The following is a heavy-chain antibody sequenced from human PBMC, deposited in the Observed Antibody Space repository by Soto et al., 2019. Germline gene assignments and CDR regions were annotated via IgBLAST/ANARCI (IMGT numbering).Heavy chain of an antibody. D-gene: IGHD3-9*01. J-gene: IGHJ4*02. Sequence: GGSLRLPCAASGFTFSSYAMSWVRQAPGKGLEWVSAISGSGGSTYYADSVKGRVTISRDNSKNTLYLQMNSLRAEDTAVYYCADGRDILTLHDYWGQGTLVTVSS. V-gene: IGHV3-23*01. CDR3: ADGRDILTLHDY. CDR2: ISGSGGST. CDR1: GFTFSSYA.